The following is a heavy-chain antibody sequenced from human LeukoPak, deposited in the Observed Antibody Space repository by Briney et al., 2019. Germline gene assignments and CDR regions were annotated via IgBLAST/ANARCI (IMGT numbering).Heavy chain of an antibody. V-gene: IGHV3-69-1*01. J-gene: IGHJ6*03. CDR1: GFTFSNYD. Sequence: PGGSLRLSCAASGFTFSNYDMHWVRQAPGKGLEWVSFISSSSSTYYVDSMKGRFTISRDNAKNSLYLQMNSLRAEDTAVYYCARLESYYQYMDVWGKGTTVTVSS. CDR2: ISSSSST. CDR3: ARLESYYQYMDV.